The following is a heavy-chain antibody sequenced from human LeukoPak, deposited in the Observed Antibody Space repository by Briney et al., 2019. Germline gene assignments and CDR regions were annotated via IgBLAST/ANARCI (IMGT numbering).Heavy chain of an antibody. CDR3: ASGGGGTWFDP. V-gene: IGHV3-23*01. D-gene: IGHD3-3*01. Sequence: GGSLRLSCAASGFTFSSYAMSWVRQAPGKGLEWVSAISISVGSTYYADSVRGRFTISRDNSKNMLYLQMNSLRAEDTAVYYCASGGGGTWFDPWGQGTLLTVSS. CDR1: GFTFSSYA. J-gene: IGHJ5*02. CDR2: ISISVGST.